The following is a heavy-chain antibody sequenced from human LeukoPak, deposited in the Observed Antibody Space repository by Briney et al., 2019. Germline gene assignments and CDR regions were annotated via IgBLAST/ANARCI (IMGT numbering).Heavy chain of an antibody. J-gene: IGHJ4*02. CDR2: IYHSGST. D-gene: IGHD1-26*01. CDR3: AGSGSYYDY. V-gene: IGHV4-30-2*02. CDR1: GGSISSGGYS. Sequence: SETLSLTCAVSGGSISSGGYSWSWIRQPPGKGLEWIGYIYHSGSTYYNPSLKSRVTISVDTSKNQFSLKLTSVTAADTAVYYCAGSGSYYDYWGQGTLVTVPS.